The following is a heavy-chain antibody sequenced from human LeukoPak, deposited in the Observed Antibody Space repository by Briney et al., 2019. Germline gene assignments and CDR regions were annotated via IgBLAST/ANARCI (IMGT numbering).Heavy chain of an antibody. CDR1: GYTLTELS. CDR2: FDPEDGET. Sequence: ASVKVSCKVSGYTLTELSMHWVRQAPGKGLEWMGGFDPEDGETIYAQKFQGRVTMTEDTSTDTAYMELSSLRSEDTAAYYCATLLGATPYYFDYWGQGTLVTVSS. V-gene: IGHV1-24*01. D-gene: IGHD1-26*01. CDR3: ATLLGATPYYFDY. J-gene: IGHJ4*02.